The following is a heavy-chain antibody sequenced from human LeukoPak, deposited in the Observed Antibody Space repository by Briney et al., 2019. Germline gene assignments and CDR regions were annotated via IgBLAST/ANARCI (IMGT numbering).Heavy chain of an antibody. D-gene: IGHD1-1*01. CDR1: GGTFSSYA. J-gene: IGHJ3*01. V-gene: IGHV1-69*06. CDR3: ARVDGNWVSRPFDL. Sequence: SVKVSCKASGGTFSSYAISWVRQAPGQGLEWMGGIIPIFGTANYAQKFQGRVTITADKSTSTAYMELSSLRSDDTALYYCARVDGNWVSRPFDLWGQGTMVTVSS. CDR2: IIPIFGTA.